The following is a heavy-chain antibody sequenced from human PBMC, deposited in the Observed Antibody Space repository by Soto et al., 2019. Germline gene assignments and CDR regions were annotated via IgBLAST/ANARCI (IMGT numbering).Heavy chain of an antibody. Sequence: SETLSLTCAISGDSVSSNSAAWNWIRQSPSRGLEWLGRTYYRSKRYNDYAVSVKSRITINPDTSKNQFSLQLNSVTPEDTAVYYCAREGANYDFWKPYYYGMDVWGQGTTVTVSS. J-gene: IGHJ6*02. V-gene: IGHV6-1*01. CDR1: GDSVSSNSAA. CDR3: AREGANYDFWKPYYYGMDV. D-gene: IGHD3-3*01. CDR2: TYYRSKRYN.